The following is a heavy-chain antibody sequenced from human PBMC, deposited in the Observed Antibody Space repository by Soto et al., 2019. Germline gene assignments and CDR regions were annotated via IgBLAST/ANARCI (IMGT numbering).Heavy chain of an antibody. V-gene: IGHV3-15*07. Sequence: GGSLRLSCAASGFTFSNAWMHWVRQAPGKGLEWVGRIKSKSDGGTTDYGAPVKGRFTISRDDSKNMLFLQMNSLKTEDTAVYFCSKNGRGCDSTVYYDALNNGGKGAMVTVSS. CDR2: IKSKSDGGTT. CDR1: GFTFSNAW. J-gene: IGHJ3*02. CDR3: SKNGRGCDSTVYYDALNN. D-gene: IGHD6-25*01.